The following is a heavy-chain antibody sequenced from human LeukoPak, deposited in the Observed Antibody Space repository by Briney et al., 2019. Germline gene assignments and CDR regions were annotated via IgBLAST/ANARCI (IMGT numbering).Heavy chain of an antibody. V-gene: IGHV4-59*12. CDR2: IYYSGST. CDR3: ARRGTAYCRGGNCYSDKYFDY. D-gene: IGHD2-15*01. J-gene: IGHJ4*02. CDR1: GGSISSYY. Sequence: SETLSLTCTVSGGSISSYYWSWIRQPPGKGLEWIGYIYYSGSTNYNPSLKSRVTTSVDTSKNQFSLRLSSVTAADTAVYYCARRGTAYCRGGNCYSDKYFDYWGQGTQVTVSS.